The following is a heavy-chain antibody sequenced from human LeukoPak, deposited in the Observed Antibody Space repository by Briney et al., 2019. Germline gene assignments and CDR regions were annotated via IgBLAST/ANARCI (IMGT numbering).Heavy chain of an antibody. CDR3: ARDPQN. Sequence: PGGSLRLSCAASGFTLSSYAMHWVRQAPGKGLEWVAVISYDGSNKYYADSVKGRFTISRDNSKNTLYLQMNSLRAEDTAVYYCARDPQNWGQGTLVTVSS. CDR2: ISYDGSNK. V-gene: IGHV3-30-3*01. J-gene: IGHJ4*02. CDR1: GFTLSSYA.